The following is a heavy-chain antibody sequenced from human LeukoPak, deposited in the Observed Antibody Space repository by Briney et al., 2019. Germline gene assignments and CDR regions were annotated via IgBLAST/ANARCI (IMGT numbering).Heavy chain of an antibody. J-gene: IGHJ3*02. D-gene: IGHD5-12*01. CDR3: ARHQIGGYSGYPGAFDI. Sequence: GESLKISCKGSGYSFTSYWIGWVRQMPGKGLEWMGIIYPGDSDTRYSPSFQGQVTISADKSISTAYLQWSSLMASDTAMYYCARHQIGGYSGYPGAFDIWGQGTMVTVSS. V-gene: IGHV5-51*01. CDR1: GYSFTSYW. CDR2: IYPGDSDT.